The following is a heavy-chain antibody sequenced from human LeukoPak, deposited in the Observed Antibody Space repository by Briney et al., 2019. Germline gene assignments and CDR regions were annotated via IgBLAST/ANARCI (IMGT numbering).Heavy chain of an antibody. D-gene: IGHD1-26*01. CDR3: ARGGAADY. CDR1: GFTFSSYE. J-gene: IGHJ4*02. V-gene: IGHV3-48*03. CDR2: IGNTGTTI. Sequence: GGSLRLSCAASGFTFSSYEMNWVRQAPGKGLEWVSYIGNTGTTIYYADSVKGRFTISRDNAKNSLYLQMNSLRAEGTAAYYCARGGAADYWGQGTLVTVSS.